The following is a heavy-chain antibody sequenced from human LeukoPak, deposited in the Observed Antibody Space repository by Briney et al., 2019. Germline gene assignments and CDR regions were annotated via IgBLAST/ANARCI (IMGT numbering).Heavy chain of an antibody. CDR1: GFTFSSYG. J-gene: IGHJ4*02. D-gene: IGHD2-2*01. Sequence: PGRSLRLSCAASGFTFSSYGMHWVRQAPGKGLEWVAFIRYDGSNKYYADSVKGRFTISRDNSRNTLYLQMNSLRAEDTAVYYCAKSGPAAVNVDYWGQGTLVTVSS. CDR3: AKSGPAAVNVDY. V-gene: IGHV3-30*02. CDR2: IRYDGSNK.